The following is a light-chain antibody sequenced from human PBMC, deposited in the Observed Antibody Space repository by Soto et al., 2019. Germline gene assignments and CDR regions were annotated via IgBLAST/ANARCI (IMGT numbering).Light chain of an antibody. CDR2: VAS. CDR3: QQRGT. CDR1: QIINSY. Sequence: DIQMTQSPSSLSASVGDRVTITCRASQIINSYLNWYQKKPGKAPKLLIYVASSLHSGVPTRFRGSESGTDFTLTISSLQPEDVATYYCQQRGTFGLGTKVEI. J-gene: IGKJ1*01. V-gene: IGKV1-39*01.